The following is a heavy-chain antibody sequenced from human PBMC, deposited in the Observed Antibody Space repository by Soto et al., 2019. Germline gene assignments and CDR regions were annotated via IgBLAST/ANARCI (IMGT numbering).Heavy chain of an antibody. V-gene: IGHV4-39*01. CDR3: ARHKRGYSYGQAPGWIDY. CDR2: IYYSGST. D-gene: IGHD5-18*01. CDR1: GGSISSSSYY. J-gene: IGHJ4*02. Sequence: QLQLQESGPGLVKPSETLSLTCTVSGGSISSSSYYWGWIRQPPGKGLEWIGSIYYSGSTYYNPSLKSRVTISVDTSKNQFSLKPSSVTAADTAVYYCARHKRGYSYGQAPGWIDYWGQGTLVTVSS.